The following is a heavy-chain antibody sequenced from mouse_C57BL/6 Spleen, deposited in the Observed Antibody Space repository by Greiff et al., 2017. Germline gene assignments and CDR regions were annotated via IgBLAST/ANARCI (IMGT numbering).Heavy chain of an antibody. Sequence: VQLQQSGAELARPGASVKLSCKASGYTFTSYGISWVKQRTGQGLEWIGEIYPRSGNTYYNEKFKGKATLTADKSSSTAYMELRSLPSEDSAVYCCAIERYGGGGSYAMDYWGQGTSVTVSS. CDR1: GYTFTSYG. CDR3: AIERYGGGGSYAMDY. D-gene: IGHD1-2*01. J-gene: IGHJ4*01. V-gene: IGHV1-81*01. CDR2: IYPRSGNT.